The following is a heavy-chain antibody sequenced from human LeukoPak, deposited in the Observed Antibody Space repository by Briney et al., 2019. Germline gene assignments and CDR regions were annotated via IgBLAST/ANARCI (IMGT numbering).Heavy chain of an antibody. CDR3: AKDRGEQWLVTSFDY. CDR1: GFTFSSYG. D-gene: IGHD6-19*01. J-gene: IGHJ4*02. CDR2: ISYDGSNK. Sequence: LPGGSLRLSCAAPGFTFSSYGMHWVRQAPGKGLEWVAVISYDGSNKYYVDSVKGRFTISRDNSKNTLYLQMNSLRPEDTAVYYCAKDRGEQWLVTSFDYWGQGTLVTVSS. V-gene: IGHV3-30*18.